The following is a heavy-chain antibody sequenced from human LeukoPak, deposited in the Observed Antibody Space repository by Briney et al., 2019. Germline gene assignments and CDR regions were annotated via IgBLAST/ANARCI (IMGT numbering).Heavy chain of an antibody. D-gene: IGHD2-2*01. CDR1: GGSISSSSYY. V-gene: IGHV4-39*01. Sequence: PSETLSLTCTVSGGSISSSSYYWGWIRQPPGKGLEWIGSIYYSGSTYYNPSLKSRVTISVDTSKNQFSLKLSSVTAADTAVYYCARPGIAVVPGARAVVHAFDIWGQGTMVTVSS. J-gene: IGHJ3*02. CDR2: IYYSGST. CDR3: ARPGIAVVPGARAVVHAFDI.